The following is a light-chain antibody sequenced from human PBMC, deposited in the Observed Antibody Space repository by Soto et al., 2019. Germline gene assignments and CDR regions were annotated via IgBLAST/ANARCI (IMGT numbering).Light chain of an antibody. CDR3: QQYGGSTRT. CDR2: GAS. CDR1: QSVTTQ. Sequence: EIVLTQCAGTLSSSPGEAATLSWRASQSVTTQLAWYQQKRGRAPRLIIHGASRRATGIPDRISGSGSGTDFTLTISRVDPEDVAVYYCQQYGGSTRTFGQGTKVDIK. V-gene: IGKV3-20*01. J-gene: IGKJ1*01.